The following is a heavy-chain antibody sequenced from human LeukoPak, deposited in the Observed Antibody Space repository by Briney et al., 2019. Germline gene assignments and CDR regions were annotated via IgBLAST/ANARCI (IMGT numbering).Heavy chain of an antibody. CDR2: IKSDGSST. CDR1: GFAFSTYW. V-gene: IGHV3-74*03. CDR3: AKMGSPITMVRGVPFDY. J-gene: IGHJ4*02. Sequence: GGSLRLSCAASGFAFSTYWMHWVRQAPGKGLVWVSRIKSDGSSTTYADFVKGRFTVSRDNSKNTLYVQMNRLRAEDTAVYYCAKMGSPITMVRGVPFDYWGQGTLVTVSS. D-gene: IGHD3-10*01.